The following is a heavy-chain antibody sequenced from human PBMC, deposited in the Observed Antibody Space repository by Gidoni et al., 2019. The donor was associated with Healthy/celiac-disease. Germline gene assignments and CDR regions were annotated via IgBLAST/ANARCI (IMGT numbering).Heavy chain of an antibody. D-gene: IGHD4-17*01. J-gene: IGHJ4*02. CDR3: AREGTSTMTTVTKVFYY. CDR1: GGSFSGYY. CDR2: INHSGST. Sequence: QVQLQQWGAGLLKPSETLSLTCAVYGGSFSGYYWSWIRQPPGKGLEWIGEINHSGSTNYNPSLKSRVTISVDTSKNQFSLKLSSVTAADTAVYYCAREGTSTMTTVTKVFYYWGQGTLVTVSS. V-gene: IGHV4-34*01.